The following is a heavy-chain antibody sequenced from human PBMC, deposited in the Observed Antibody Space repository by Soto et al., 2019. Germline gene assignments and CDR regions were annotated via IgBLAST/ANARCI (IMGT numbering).Heavy chain of an antibody. CDR2: IYYSGST. CDR1: GGSISSYY. V-gene: IGHV4-59*08. Sequence: SETLSLTCTVSGGSISSYYWSWIRQPPGKGLEWIGYIYYSGSTNYNPSHKSRVTISVDTSKNQFSLKLSSVTAADTAVYYCARRMDCSGGSCYPTIDPWGQGTLVTVSS. J-gene: IGHJ5*02. D-gene: IGHD2-15*01. CDR3: ARRMDCSGGSCYPTIDP.